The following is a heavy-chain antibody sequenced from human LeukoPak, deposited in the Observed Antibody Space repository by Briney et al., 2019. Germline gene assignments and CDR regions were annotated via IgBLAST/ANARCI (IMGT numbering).Heavy chain of an antibody. V-gene: IGHV4-30-4*08. Sequence: PSETLSLTCTVSGGSISSGDYYWSWIRQPPGKGLEWIGYIYYSGSTYYNPSLKSRVTISVDTSKNQFSLKLSSVTAADTAVYYCARSVRARYSGSHFDYWGQGTLVTVSS. CDR2: IYYSGST. CDR3: ARSVRARYSGSHFDY. J-gene: IGHJ4*02. CDR1: GGSISSGDYY. D-gene: IGHD1-26*01.